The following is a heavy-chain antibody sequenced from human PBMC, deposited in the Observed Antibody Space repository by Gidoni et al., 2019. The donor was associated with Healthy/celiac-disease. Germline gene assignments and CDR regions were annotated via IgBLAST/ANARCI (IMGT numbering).Heavy chain of an antibody. Sequence: QVQLQQWGAGLLKPSETMSLTCAVYGGSSSGYYWSWIRQPPGKGLEWIGEINHSGSTNYNPSLKSRVTISVDTSKNQFPLKLSSVTAADTAVYYCARGSSGYFSRRWFDPWGQGTLVTVSS. CDR2: INHSGST. CDR1: GGSSSGYY. CDR3: ARGSSGYFSRRWFDP. D-gene: IGHD3-22*01. J-gene: IGHJ5*02. V-gene: IGHV4-34*01.